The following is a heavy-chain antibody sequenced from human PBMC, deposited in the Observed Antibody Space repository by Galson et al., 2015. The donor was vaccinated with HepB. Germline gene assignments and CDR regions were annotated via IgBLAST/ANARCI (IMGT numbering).Heavy chain of an antibody. D-gene: IGHD2-2*01. CDR3: ARGVVRDYYYYYYGMDV. J-gene: IGHJ6*02. CDR1: GVTFSSYA. CDR2: IIPIFGVA. Sequence: SVKVFCKASGVTFSSYAISWVRQAPGQGLEWMGGIIPIFGVANYAQKFQGRVTITADKSTGTAYMELSSLRSEDTAVYYCARGVVRDYYYYYYGMDVWGQGTTVTVSS. V-gene: IGHV1-69*10.